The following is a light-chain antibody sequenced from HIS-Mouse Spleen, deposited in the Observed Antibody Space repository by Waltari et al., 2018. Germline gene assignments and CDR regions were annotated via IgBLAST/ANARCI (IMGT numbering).Light chain of an antibody. CDR2: KAS. CDR3: QQYNSYSWT. Sequence: DIQMTQSPSTLSASVGDSVTIPCRASQRISSWLAWYQQKPGKAPKLLIYKASSLESGVPSRFSGSGSGTEFTLTISSLQPDDFATYYCQQYNSYSWTFGQGTKVEIK. V-gene: IGKV1-5*03. J-gene: IGKJ1*01. CDR1: QRISSW.